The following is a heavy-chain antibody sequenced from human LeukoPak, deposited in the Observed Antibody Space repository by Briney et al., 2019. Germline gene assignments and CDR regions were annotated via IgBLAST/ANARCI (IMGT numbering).Heavy chain of an antibody. Sequence: GASVKVSCKASGYTFTSYYMHWVRQAPGQGLEWMGIINLTGGSTTYAQKFQGRLTMTRDTSTSTVYMELSSLRSDDTAVYYCATRLGYWGQGTLVTVSS. J-gene: IGHJ4*02. CDR1: GYTFTSYY. V-gene: IGHV1-46*01. D-gene: IGHD1-26*01. CDR3: ATRLGY. CDR2: INLTGGST.